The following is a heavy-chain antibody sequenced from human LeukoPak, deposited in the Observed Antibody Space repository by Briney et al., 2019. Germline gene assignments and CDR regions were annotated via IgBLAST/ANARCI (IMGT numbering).Heavy chain of an antibody. Sequence: ASVRVSCKTSGYKFLSHGIGWVRQAPGQGLEWLGWIRADNGDTRFAQKFQGRFTMTTDTSTSTARMELRSLRSDDTAVYYCARDWPTVIADFWGQGTLVTVSS. CDR3: ARDWPTVIADF. CDR2: IRADNGDT. J-gene: IGHJ1*01. V-gene: IGHV1-18*04. D-gene: IGHD4-11*01. CDR1: GYKFLSHG.